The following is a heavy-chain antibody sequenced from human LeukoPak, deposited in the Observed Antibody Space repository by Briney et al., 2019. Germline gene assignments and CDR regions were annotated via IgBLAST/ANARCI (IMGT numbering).Heavy chain of an antibody. V-gene: IGHV4-59*11. J-gene: IGHJ4*02. Sequence: PSETLSLTCTVSGGSISSHYWSWIRQPPGKGLEWIGYIYYSGSTNYNPSLKSRVTISVDTSKNQFSLKLSSVTAADTAVYYCARGGAAAGFDYWAREPWSPSPQ. CDR2: IYYSGST. D-gene: IGHD6-13*01. CDR1: GGSISSHY. CDR3: ARGGAAAGFDY.